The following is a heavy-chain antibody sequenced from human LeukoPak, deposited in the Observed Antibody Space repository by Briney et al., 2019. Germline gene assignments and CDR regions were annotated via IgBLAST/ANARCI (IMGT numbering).Heavy chain of an antibody. CDR1: GYTFTSYA. CDR3: ARDSGSGNNDY. CDR2: ISAGNGNT. J-gene: IGHJ4*02. Sequence: ASVKVSCKASGYTFTSYAIHWGRQAPGQRLEWMGWISAGNGNTKYSQNFQGRVTFISNTSATTAFMELSSLRSEDAAVYYCARDSGSGNNDYWGQGTLVTVS. V-gene: IGHV1-3*01. D-gene: IGHD1-26*01.